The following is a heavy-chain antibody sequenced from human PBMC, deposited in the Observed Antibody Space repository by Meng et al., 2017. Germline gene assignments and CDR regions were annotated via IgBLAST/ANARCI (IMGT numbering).Heavy chain of an antibody. J-gene: IGHJ4*02. V-gene: IGHV4-61*01. CDR2: IYYSGST. Sequence: QVQLQESGPGLGRPSGSLSLTCTVSGGSVSSGSYYWSWIRQPPGKGLEWIGYIYYSGSTNYNPSLKSRVTISVDTSKNQFSLKLSSVTAADTAVYYCARGLTYYYDSSGYYFDYWGQGTLVTVSS. CDR3: ARGLTYYYDSSGYYFDY. D-gene: IGHD3-22*01. CDR1: GGSVSSGSYY.